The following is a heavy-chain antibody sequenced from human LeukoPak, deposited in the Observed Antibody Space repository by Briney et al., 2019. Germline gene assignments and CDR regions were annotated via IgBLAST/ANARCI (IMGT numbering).Heavy chain of an antibody. D-gene: IGHD3-10*01. J-gene: IGHJ6*03. CDR1: GYTFTSYA. V-gene: IGHV7-4-1*02. CDR2: INTNTGNP. CDR3: ARGPLVRRTYYYYYMDV. Sequence: ASVKVSCKASGYTFTSYAMNWVRQAPGQGLEWMGWINTNTGNPTYAQGFTGRFVFSLDTSVSTAYLQISSLKAEDTAVYYCARGPLVRRTYYYYYMDVWGKGTTVTVSS.